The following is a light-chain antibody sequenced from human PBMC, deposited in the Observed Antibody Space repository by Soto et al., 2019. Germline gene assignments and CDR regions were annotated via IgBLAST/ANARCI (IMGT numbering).Light chain of an antibody. Sequence: QSALTQPPSASGSPGQSVTISCTGASSDVGGYNYVSWYQQHPGKAPKLMIYEVSKRPSGVPDRFSGSKSGDTASLTVSGLQAEDDADYYCRSYAGSNNYVFGTGTKLTVL. CDR1: SSDVGGYNY. V-gene: IGLV2-8*01. CDR2: EVS. J-gene: IGLJ1*01. CDR3: RSYAGSNNYV.